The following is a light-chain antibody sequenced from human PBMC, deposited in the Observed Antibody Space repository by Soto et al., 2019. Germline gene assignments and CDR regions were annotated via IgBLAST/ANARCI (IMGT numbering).Light chain of an antibody. V-gene: IGKV3-15*01. CDR3: QQYHNWPPWS. J-gene: IGKJ1*01. CDR1: QSISSN. CDR2: GAS. Sequence: EIVMTQSPATLSVSPGERATLSCRASQSISSNLAWYQHKPGQAPRLLIYGASTRATGIPARLSGSGSGTEFTLTISSLQSEDFGSYYCQQYHNWPPWSFGQGTKVEIK.